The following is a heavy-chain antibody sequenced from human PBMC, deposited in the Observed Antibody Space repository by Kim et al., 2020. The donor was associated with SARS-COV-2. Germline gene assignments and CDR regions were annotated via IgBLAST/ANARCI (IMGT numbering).Heavy chain of an antibody. J-gene: IGHJ4*02. Sequence: YRQKFQGRGTITADETTGTAYMELSSLRSEDTAVYYCAREADILTGYYDYWGQGTLVNVSS. D-gene: IGHD3-9*01. CDR3: AREADILTGYYDY. V-gene: IGHV1-69*01.